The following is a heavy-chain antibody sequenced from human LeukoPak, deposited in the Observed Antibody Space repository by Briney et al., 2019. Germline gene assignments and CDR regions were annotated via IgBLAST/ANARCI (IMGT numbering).Heavy chain of an antibody. V-gene: IGHV1-69*04. CDR2: IIPILGIA. Sequence: SVKVSCKASGGTFSSYAISWVRQAPGQGLEWVGRIIPILGIANYAQKFQGRVTITADKSTSTAYMELSSLRSEDTAVYYCARALSGKAGHFDYWGQGTLVTVSS. CDR1: GGTFSSYA. CDR3: ARALSGKAGHFDY. D-gene: IGHD6-19*01. J-gene: IGHJ4*02.